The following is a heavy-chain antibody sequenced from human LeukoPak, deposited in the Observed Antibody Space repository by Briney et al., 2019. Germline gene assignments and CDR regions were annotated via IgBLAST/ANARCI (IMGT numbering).Heavy chain of an antibody. Sequence: SETLSLTCAVYGGSFSGYYWSWIRQPPGKGLEWIGEINHSGSTNHNPSLKSRVTISVDTSKNQFSLKLSSVTAADTAVYYCAKTGSGWRPYYYYMDVWGKGTTVTVPS. CDR3: AKTGSGWRPYYYYMDV. D-gene: IGHD6-19*01. CDR1: GGSFSGYY. CDR2: INHSGST. J-gene: IGHJ6*03. V-gene: IGHV4-34*01.